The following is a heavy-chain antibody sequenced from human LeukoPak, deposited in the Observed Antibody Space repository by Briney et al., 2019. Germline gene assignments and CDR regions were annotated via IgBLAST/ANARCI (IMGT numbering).Heavy chain of an antibody. J-gene: IGHJ2*01. D-gene: IGHD3-22*01. CDR3: ARDPNSIGSLFYWYFDL. Sequence: SETLSLTCTVSGGSISSSSDYWGWIRQPPGKGLEWIGSIYYSGSIYYDPSLRSRVTISVDTSKNQFSLNLSSVTAADTAVYYCARDPNSIGSLFYWYFDLWGRGTLVTVSS. CDR2: IYYSGSI. CDR1: GGSISSSSDY. V-gene: IGHV4-39*07.